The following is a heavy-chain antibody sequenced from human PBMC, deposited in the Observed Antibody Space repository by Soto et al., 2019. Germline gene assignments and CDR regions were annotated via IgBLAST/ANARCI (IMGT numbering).Heavy chain of an antibody. J-gene: IGHJ6*02. D-gene: IGHD3-10*01. CDR1: EFTFGNYW. CDR3: TRDSFRRDGSGTYYYYGMDV. Sequence: EVQLVASGGGLVQPGGSLRLSCAASEFTFGNYWLHWVRQAPGTGLVWVSRINPDGSDTAYADSVKGRFTISRDNAKKTLYLQMNSLRAEDTAVYFCTRDSFRRDGSGTYYYYGMDVWGQGTTVTVSS. CDR2: INPDGSDT. V-gene: IGHV3-74*01.